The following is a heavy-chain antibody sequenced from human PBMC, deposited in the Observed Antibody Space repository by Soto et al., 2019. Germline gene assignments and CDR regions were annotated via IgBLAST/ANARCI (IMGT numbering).Heavy chain of an antibody. Sequence: QVQLVESGGGVVQPGRSLRLSCAASGFTFSSYGMHWVRQAPGKGLEWVAVIWYDGSNKYYADSVKGRFTTSRDNSKKPLYWKRNGLRAGETVGYYCGRVWAGNRSGGSQGGGFDYWGQGTLVTVSS. J-gene: IGHJ4*02. D-gene: IGHD6-19*01. V-gene: IGHV3-33*01. CDR2: IWYDGSNK. CDR3: GRVWAGNRSGGSQGGGFDY. CDR1: GFTFSSYG.